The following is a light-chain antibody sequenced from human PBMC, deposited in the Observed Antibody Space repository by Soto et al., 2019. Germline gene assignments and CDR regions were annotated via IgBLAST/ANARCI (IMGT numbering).Light chain of an antibody. Sequence: QSALTQPPSASGSPGQSVTISCTGTSSDVGGYNYVSWYQQHPGRAPKLMIYEVSKRPLGVPDRFSGSKSGNTASLTVSGLQAEDEADYYRSSYAGSNNYVFGPGTKLTVL. CDR2: EVS. J-gene: IGLJ1*01. CDR1: SSDVGGYNY. V-gene: IGLV2-8*01. CDR3: SSYAGSNNYV.